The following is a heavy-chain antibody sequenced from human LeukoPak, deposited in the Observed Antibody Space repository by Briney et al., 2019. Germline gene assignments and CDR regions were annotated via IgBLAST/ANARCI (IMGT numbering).Heavy chain of an antibody. D-gene: IGHD3-10*01. Sequence: GGSLRLSCAASGFTFGSYWMHWVRQAPGKGLVWVSRINSDGSSTSYADSVKGRFTISRDNAKNTLYLQMNSLRAEDTAVYYCARAGGSGSYYYYYYYYMDVWGKGTTVTVSS. CDR2: INSDGSST. J-gene: IGHJ6*03. V-gene: IGHV3-74*01. CDR3: ARAGGSGSYYYYYYYYMDV. CDR1: GFTFGSYW.